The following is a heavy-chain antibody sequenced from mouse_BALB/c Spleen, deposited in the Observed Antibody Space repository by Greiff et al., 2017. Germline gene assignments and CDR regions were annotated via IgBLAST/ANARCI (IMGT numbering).Heavy chain of an antibody. CDR1: GYSFTSYT. CDR3: ALITSIVADWYLDD. J-gene: IGHJ1*01. CDR2: INPSSGYT. V-gene: IGHV1-4*01. Sequence: VQLQQSGAELARPGASVKMSCKASGYSFTSYTMHWVKQRPGQGLEWIGYINPSSGYTNYNQTLKDKATLTADKSSSTAYMQLSSLTSEDSAVYYFALITSIVADWYLDDWGAGTTVTVSS. D-gene: IGHD1-1*01.